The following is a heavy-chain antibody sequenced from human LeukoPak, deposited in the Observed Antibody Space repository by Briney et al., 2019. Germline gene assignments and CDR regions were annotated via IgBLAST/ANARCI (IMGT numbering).Heavy chain of an antibody. D-gene: IGHD5-18*01. Sequence: SETLSLTCAVSGGSISSSNWWSWVRQPPGKGLEWIGEIYHSGSTNYNPSLKSRVTISVDTSKNQFSLKLSSVTAADTAVYYCARQKSAMALYYFDYWGQGTLVTVSS. CDR3: ARQKSAMALYYFDY. J-gene: IGHJ4*02. CDR1: GGSISSSNW. CDR2: IYHSGST. V-gene: IGHV4-4*02.